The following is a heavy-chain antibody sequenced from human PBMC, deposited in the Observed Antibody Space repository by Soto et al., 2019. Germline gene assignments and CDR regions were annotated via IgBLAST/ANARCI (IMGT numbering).Heavy chain of an antibody. D-gene: IGHD3-22*01. V-gene: IGHV3-11*01. CDR1: GFAFSAYY. J-gene: IGHJ4*02. Sequence: QVQLVESGGGLVKPGGSLRLSCAASGFAFSAYYMSWIRQAPGKGLEWLSYISDSGTTIYYADSVKGPFTISRDNAKSSLKLQMNSLRAEDTAVYYCTRSDYDTSGYTDYWGQGTLVTVSS. CDR2: ISDSGTTI. CDR3: TRSDYDTSGYTDY.